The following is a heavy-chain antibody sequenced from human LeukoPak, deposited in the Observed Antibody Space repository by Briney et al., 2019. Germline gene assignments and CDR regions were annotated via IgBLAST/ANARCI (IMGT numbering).Heavy chain of an antibody. CDR3: ARDWDVGRGEFDY. V-gene: IGHV3-11*01. Sequence: GGSLRLSCAASGFTFSDYYMSWIRQAPGKGLEWVSYISSSGSTIYYADSVKGRFTISRDNDKNSLYLQMNSLRAEDTAVYYCARDWDVGRGEFDYWGQGTLVTVSS. CDR2: ISSSGSTI. D-gene: IGHD3-16*01. J-gene: IGHJ4*02. CDR1: GFTFSDYY.